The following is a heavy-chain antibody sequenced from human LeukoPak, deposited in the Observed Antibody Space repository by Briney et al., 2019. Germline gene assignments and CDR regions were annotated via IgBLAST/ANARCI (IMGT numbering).Heavy chain of an antibody. D-gene: IGHD1-1*01. V-gene: IGHV1-58*02. CDR2: IVVGSGNT. Sequence: ASVKVSCKASGFTFTSSAMQWVRQARGQCLEWIGWIVVGSGNTNYAQKFQERVTITRDMSTSTAYMELSSLRSEDTAVYYCAAAGTGTTYYFDYWGQGTLVTVSS. CDR1: GFTFTSSA. CDR3: AAAGTGTTYYFDY. J-gene: IGHJ4*02.